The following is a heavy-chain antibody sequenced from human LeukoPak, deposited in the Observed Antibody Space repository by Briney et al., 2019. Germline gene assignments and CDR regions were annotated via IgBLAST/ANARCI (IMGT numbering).Heavy chain of an antibody. J-gene: IGHJ1*01. CDR2: ISGSGDST. CDR1: GFTFNSYA. V-gene: IGHV3-23*01. CDR3: ARLKYGSPQH. D-gene: IGHD1-26*01. Sequence: GGSLRLSCAASGFTFNSYAMNWVRQAPGKGLEWVSAISGSGDSTYYADSVKGRFTISRDNAKNSLYLQMNSLRAEDTAVYYCARLKYGSPQHWGQGTLVTVSS.